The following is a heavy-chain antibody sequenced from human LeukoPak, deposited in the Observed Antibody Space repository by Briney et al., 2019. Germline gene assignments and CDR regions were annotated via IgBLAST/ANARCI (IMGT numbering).Heavy chain of an antibody. D-gene: IGHD2-15*01. CDR2: IYYSGST. V-gene: IGHV4-59*01. CDR3: ARRYCTGGSCGLLDY. J-gene: IGHJ4*02. Sequence: SETLSLTCTVSGGSISSYYWSWIRQPPGKGLEWIGYIYYSGSTNYNPSLKSRVTISVDTSKNQFSLKLSSVTAADTAVYYCARRYCTGGSCGLLDYWGQGTLVTVSS. CDR1: GGSISSYY.